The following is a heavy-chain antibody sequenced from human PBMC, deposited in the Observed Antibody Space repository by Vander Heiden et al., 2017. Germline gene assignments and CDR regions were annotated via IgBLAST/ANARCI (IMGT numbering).Heavy chain of an antibody. CDR2: ITQDGSDK. V-gene: IGHV3-7*01. CDR3: VRHLSD. J-gene: IGHJ4*02. Sequence: EVQLVESGGDLVQPGGSLRLSCAASGFIFSSYWMNWVRQAPGKGLEWVANITQDGSDKYYVHSVKGRFTISRDNAKNSLYLQMNSLRAEDTAVYFCVRHLSDWGQGTLVTVSS. CDR1: GFIFSSYW.